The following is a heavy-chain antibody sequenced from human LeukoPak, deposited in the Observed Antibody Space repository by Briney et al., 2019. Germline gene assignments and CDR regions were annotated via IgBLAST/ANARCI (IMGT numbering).Heavy chain of an antibody. CDR1: GYTFTGYY. V-gene: IGHV1-2*02. Sequence: ASVKVSCKASGYTFTGYYMHWVRQAPGQGLEWMGWINPNSGGTNYAQKFQGRVTMTRDTSISTAYMELSSLRSEDTAVYYCARFFGYYYGSGSYYANWFDPWGQGTLVTVSS. D-gene: IGHD3-10*01. CDR2: INPNSGGT. J-gene: IGHJ5*02. CDR3: ARFFGYYYGSGSYYANWFDP.